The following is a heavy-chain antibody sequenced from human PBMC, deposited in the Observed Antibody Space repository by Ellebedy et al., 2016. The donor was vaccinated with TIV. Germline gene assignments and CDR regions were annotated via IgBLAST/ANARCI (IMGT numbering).Heavy chain of an antibody. Sequence: SETLSLXCNVSGYSIRSGHYWGWIRQPPGTVLEWIASLSHGLNPFYNPSLKSRLFLSMDTAKNQLSLRMTSVAAADTAVYYCVRDRSSATGWAYDTWGQGILVTVSS. CDR3: VRDRSSATGWAYDT. V-gene: IGHV4-38-2*02. CDR2: LSHGLNP. CDR1: GYSIRSGHY. J-gene: IGHJ5*02. D-gene: IGHD6-19*01.